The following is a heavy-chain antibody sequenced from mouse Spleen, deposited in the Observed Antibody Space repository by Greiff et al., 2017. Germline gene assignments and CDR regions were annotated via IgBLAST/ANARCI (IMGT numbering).Heavy chain of an antibody. CDR2: IYTRSGNT. V-gene: IGHV1-81*01. J-gene: IGHJ2*01. Sequence: QVQLQQSGAELARPGASVKLSCKASGYTFTSYGISWVKQRTGQGLEWIGEIYTRSGNTYYNEKFKGKATLTADKSSSTAYMELRSLTSEDSAVYFCARGEAITTVVHYWGQGTTLTVSS. CDR1: GYTFTSYG. D-gene: IGHD1-1*01. CDR3: ARGEAITTVVHY.